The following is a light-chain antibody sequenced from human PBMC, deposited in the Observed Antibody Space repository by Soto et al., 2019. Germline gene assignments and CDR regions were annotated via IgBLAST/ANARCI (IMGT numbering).Light chain of an antibody. V-gene: IGLV2-14*01. Sequence: QSVLTQPASVSGSPGQSIAISCTGSSSDVGGYNYVSWYQQHPGKAPQLIIYEVTNRPSGVSNRFSGSKSGNTASLTISGFQAEDEADYYCSSYTSSRTRVFGTGTKLTVL. CDR2: EVT. J-gene: IGLJ1*01. CDR1: SSDVGGYNY. CDR3: SSYTSSRTRV.